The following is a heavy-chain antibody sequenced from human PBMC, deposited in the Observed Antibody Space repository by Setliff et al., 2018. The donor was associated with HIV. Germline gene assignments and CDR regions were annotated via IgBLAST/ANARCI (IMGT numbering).Heavy chain of an antibody. Sequence: SETLSLTCSVSGGSISSHHWSWIRQPPGKGLEWIGSIYNSGSTNYNPSLTSRVTISVDTSKHQFSLKLSSVTAADTAVYYCARHGLLWFGAGYNWFDPWGQGTLVTVSS. CDR2: IYNSGST. J-gene: IGHJ5*02. CDR1: GGSISSHH. D-gene: IGHD3-10*01. V-gene: IGHV4-59*08. CDR3: ARHGLLWFGAGYNWFDP.